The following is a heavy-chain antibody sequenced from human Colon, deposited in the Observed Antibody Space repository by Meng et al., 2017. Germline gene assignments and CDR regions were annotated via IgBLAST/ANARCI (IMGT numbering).Heavy chain of an antibody. CDR2: IQPDGSEK. CDR3: ASYYSSSRGGRMDY. CDR1: EFTLSSYW. J-gene: IGHJ4*02. Sequence: SLSLSCVLSEFTLSSYWMGCVRQAPGKGLEWVANIQPDGSEKYNVDSVKGRFTISRDNAKNPLYLQMNTLRAEDTAVYYGASYYSSSRGGRMDYWGQGTLVTVSS. D-gene: IGHD6-6*01. V-gene: IGHV3-7*01.